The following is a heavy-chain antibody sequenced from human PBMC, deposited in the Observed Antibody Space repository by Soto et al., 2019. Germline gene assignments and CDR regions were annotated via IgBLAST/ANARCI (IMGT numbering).Heavy chain of an antibody. CDR2: IYYRGST. CDR3: ANSYGDYVSY. Sequence: QLQLQESGPGLVKPSETLSLTCTVSGGAISSSTYYWGWIRQPPGKGLEWIGSIYYRGSTYYNPSIKGRVTISVDTSKNHFSLKLSSVTAADTAVYYCANSYGDYVSYWGQGTLVTVSS. D-gene: IGHD4-17*01. CDR1: GGAISSSTYY. V-gene: IGHV4-39*01. J-gene: IGHJ4*02.